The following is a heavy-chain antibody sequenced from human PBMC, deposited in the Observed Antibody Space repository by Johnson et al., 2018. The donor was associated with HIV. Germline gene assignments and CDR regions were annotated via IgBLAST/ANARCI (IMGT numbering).Heavy chain of an antibody. Sequence: VQLVESGGGLVQPGGSLRLSCAASGFIVSSKYMTWFRQAPGKGLEWVSVLYADGRTYYADSVKGRFTVSSDYSENTLYLQMNSLTAEDTAVYYCATKGRKWALIVEGFAGWGQGTMVTVAT. CDR1: GFIVSSKY. V-gene: IGHV3-66*02. CDR3: ATKGRKWALIVEGFAG. J-gene: IGHJ3*01. D-gene: IGHD1-26*01. CDR2: LYADGRT.